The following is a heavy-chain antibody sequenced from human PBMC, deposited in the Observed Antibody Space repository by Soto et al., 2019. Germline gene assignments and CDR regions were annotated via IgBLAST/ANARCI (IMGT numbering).Heavy chain of an antibody. J-gene: IGHJ6*03. V-gene: IGHV1-8*01. CDR2: MNPNSGNT. CDR3: ARILYCSSISCYRYYYYMDV. D-gene: IGHD2-2*02. Sequence: ASVKVSCKASGYTFTSYDINWVRQATGQGLEWMGWMNPNSGNTGYAQKFQGRVTMTRNTSISTAYMELSSLRSEDTAVYYCARILYCSSISCYRYYYYMDVWGKGTTVTVSS. CDR1: GYTFTSYD.